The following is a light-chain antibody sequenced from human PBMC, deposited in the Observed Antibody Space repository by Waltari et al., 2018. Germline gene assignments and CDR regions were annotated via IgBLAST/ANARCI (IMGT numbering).Light chain of an antibody. CDR3: QQYDFLPAT. Sequence: EIVLTQSPGTLSLSPGESATLSCRASQGVGKYLAWYQQRPGQAPRLLLYPASIRATGIPDRFSGSGYGTDFSLTISRLEPEDFAVYYCQQYDFLPATFGQGTTVEIK. J-gene: IGKJ1*01. CDR1: QGVGKY. V-gene: IGKV3-20*01. CDR2: PAS.